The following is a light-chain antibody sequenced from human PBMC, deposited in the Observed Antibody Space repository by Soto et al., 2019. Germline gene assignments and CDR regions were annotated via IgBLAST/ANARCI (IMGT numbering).Light chain of an antibody. Sequence: EIVLTQSPGTLSLSPGERATLSCRASQSVSSSYLAWYQQKPGQAPRLLIYGASSRATGIPDRFRGSGSGTDFTLTISGLEPEDFAVYYCHQYDSSPLTFDGGTKVEIK. CDR1: QSVSSSY. CDR2: GAS. V-gene: IGKV3-20*01. J-gene: IGKJ4*01. CDR3: HQYDSSPLT.